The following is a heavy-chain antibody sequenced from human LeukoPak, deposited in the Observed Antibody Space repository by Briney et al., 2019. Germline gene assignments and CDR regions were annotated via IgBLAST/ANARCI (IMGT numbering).Heavy chain of an antibody. V-gene: IGHV3-9*01. Sequence: GGSLRLSCAASGFTFDDYGMHWVRQAPGKGLEWVSGISWNSGSIGYADSVKGRFTISRDNAKNSLYLQMNSLRAEDTALYYCAKTDSSGYYYVLFDYWGQGTLVTVSS. CDR2: ISWNSGSI. CDR1: GFTFDDYG. D-gene: IGHD3-22*01. J-gene: IGHJ4*02. CDR3: AKTDSSGYYYVLFDY.